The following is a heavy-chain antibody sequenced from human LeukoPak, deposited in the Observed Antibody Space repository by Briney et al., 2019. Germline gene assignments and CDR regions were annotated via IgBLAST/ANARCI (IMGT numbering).Heavy chain of an antibody. CDR2: ISGSGGGT. V-gene: IGHV3-23*01. D-gene: IGHD3-16*01. J-gene: IGHJ6*02. CDR1: GFTFSIYA. Sequence: PGGSLRLSCAASGFTFSIYAMNWVRQAPGKGLEWVSGISGSGGGTYHADSVRGRFTISRDNSKNTLYLQMNSLGAEDTAVFYCARDRSDYSIKYYYYYGMDVWGQGTTVTVSS. CDR3: ARDRSDYSIKYYYYYGMDV.